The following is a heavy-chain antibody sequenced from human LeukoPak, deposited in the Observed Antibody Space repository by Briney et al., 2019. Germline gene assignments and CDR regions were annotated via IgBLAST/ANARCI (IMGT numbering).Heavy chain of an antibody. CDR3: ARDGTAMVGLYYYYGMDV. J-gene: IGHJ6*02. CDR1: GFTFSSYG. V-gene: IGHV3-33*01. Sequence: GRSLRLSCAASGFTFSSYGMHWVRQAPGKGLEWVAVIWYDGSNKYYADSVKGRFTISRDNSKNTPYLQMNSLRAEDTAVYYCARDGTAMVGLYYYYGMDVWGQGTTVTVSS. CDR2: IWYDGSNK. D-gene: IGHD5-18*01.